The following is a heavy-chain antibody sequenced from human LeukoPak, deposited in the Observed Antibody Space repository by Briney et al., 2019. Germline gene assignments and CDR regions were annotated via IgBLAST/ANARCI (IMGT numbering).Heavy chain of an antibody. CDR1: GFTFSGYS. CDR3: ASWLSPGAFDI. Sequence: GGSLRLSCAASGFTFSGYSMNWVRQAPGKGLEWVSSISSSSSYIYYADSVKGRFTISRDNAKNSLYLQMNSLRAEDTAVYYSASWLSPGAFDIWGQGTMVTVSS. CDR2: ISSSSSYI. D-gene: IGHD3-9*01. V-gene: IGHV3-21*01. J-gene: IGHJ3*02.